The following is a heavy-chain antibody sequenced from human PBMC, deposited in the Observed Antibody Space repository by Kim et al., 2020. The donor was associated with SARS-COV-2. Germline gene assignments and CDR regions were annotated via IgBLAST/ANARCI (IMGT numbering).Heavy chain of an antibody. V-gene: IGHV1-2*04. D-gene: IGHD2-15*01. Sequence: ASVKVSCKASGYTFTGYYMHWVRQAPGQGLEWMGWINPNSGGTNYAQKFQGWVTMTRDTSISTAYMELSRLRSDDTAVYYCARSPAIADDAFDIWGQGTMVTVSS. CDR2: INPNSGGT. CDR1: GYTFTGYY. CDR3: ARSPAIADDAFDI. J-gene: IGHJ3*02.